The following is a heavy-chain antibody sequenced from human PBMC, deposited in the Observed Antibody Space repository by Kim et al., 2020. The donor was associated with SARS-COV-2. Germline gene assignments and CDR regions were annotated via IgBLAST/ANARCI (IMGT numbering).Heavy chain of an antibody. CDR1: GFTFSIYS. D-gene: IGHD5-12*01. CDR2: ISSTSTNI. J-gene: IGHJ4*02. CDR3: ARVGHSGYTVDY. Sequence: GGSLRLSCAASGFTFSIYSIDWVRRAPGKGLEWVIYISSTSTNIHYADSVKGRFTVSRDNAENSVYLQMDSLTDEDTAIYYCARVGHSGYTVDYWGERTPVTVSS. V-gene: IGHV3-48*02.